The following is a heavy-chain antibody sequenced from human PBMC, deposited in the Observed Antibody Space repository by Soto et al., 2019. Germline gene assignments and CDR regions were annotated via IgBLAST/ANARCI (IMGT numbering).Heavy chain of an antibody. V-gene: IGHV4-31*03. J-gene: IGHJ6*02. D-gene: IGHD3-10*01. CDR1: GGSISSGGYY. CDR2: IYYSGST. Sequence: SETLSLTCTVAGGSISSGGYYWSWIRQHPGKGLEWIGYIYYSGSTYNNPSLKSRVTISVDTSKNQFSLKLSSVTAADTAVYYCARVGSSGSRTAKPNYYYYGMDVWGRGTTVTVSS. CDR3: ARVGSSGSRTAKPNYYYYGMDV.